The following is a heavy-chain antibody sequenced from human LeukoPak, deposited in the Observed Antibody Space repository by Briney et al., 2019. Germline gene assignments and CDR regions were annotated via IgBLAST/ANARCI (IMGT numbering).Heavy chain of an antibody. V-gene: IGHV3-20*04. J-gene: IGHJ4*02. CDR1: GFTFDDYG. CDR2: INWNGGST. CDR3: ARVEYPTPGEYYYDSSGYYYYFDY. D-gene: IGHD3-22*01. Sequence: GGSLRLSCAASGFTFDDYGMSWVRQAPGKGLEWVSGINWNGGSTGYADSVKGRFTISRDNAKNSLYLQMNSLRAEDTALYYCARVEYPTPGEYYYDSSGYYYYFDYWGQGTLVTVSS.